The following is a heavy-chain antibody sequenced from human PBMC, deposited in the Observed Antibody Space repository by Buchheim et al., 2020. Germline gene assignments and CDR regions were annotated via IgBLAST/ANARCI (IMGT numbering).Heavy chain of an antibody. CDR1: GGSISSYY. J-gene: IGHJ3*02. CDR3: ARHRRITMIVVVISPGAFDI. V-gene: IGHV4-59*12. D-gene: IGHD3-22*01. CDR2: INHSGST. Sequence: QVQLQESGPGLVKPSETLSLTCTVSGGSISSYYWSWIRQPPGKGLEWIGEINHSGSTNYNPSLKSRVTISVDTSKNQFSLKLSSVTAADTAVYYCARHRRITMIVVVISPGAFDIWGQGT.